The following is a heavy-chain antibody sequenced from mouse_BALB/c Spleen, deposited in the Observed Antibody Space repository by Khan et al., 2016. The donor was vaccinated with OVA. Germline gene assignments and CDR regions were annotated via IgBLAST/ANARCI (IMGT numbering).Heavy chain of an antibody. CDR3: ARESSYWYFDV. D-gene: IGHD1-1*01. CDR2: INTSTGEL. CDR1: GYTFTNYR. V-gene: IGHV9-1*02. J-gene: IGHJ1*01. Sequence: QIQWGQSGPELKKPGETVKISCKASGYTFTNYRMNWMKQAPGKGLKLMGWINTSTGELTYGDDFKARFAFSLATSASTPYLQINNLKNEDKATYFCARESSYWYFDVWGAGTTVTVSS.